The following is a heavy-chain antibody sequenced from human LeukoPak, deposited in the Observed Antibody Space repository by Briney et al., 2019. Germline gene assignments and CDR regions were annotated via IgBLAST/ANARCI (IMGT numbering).Heavy chain of an antibody. J-gene: IGHJ4*02. Sequence: GGSLRLSCTASGFTFSTYDMHWVRQAPGKGLQWVTFIRYDGNSESYADSVKGRFTISRDNAKNSLYLQMNSLRAEDTAVYYCARDVSGYSYGYDYWGQGTLVTVSS. CDR3: ARDVSGYSYGYDY. D-gene: IGHD5-18*01. CDR2: IRYDGNSE. CDR1: GFTFSTYD. V-gene: IGHV3-30*02.